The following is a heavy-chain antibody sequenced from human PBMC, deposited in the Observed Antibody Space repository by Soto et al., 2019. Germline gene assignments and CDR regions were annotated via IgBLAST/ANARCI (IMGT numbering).Heavy chain of an antibody. CDR3: ARKEVVLFCPFDF. Sequence: QVHLVQSGAEVEKPGASVKVSCKASGYTFTRYALNWVRQAPGQRLEYMGWINAGNGDTGHPQKFQGRVTITQDTPQSTVYMQLNSLTSEDTAVYYCARKEVVLFCPFDFRGQGTVVVVSS. CDR2: INAGNGDT. V-gene: IGHV1-3*01. CDR1: GYTFTRYA. J-gene: IGHJ3*01. D-gene: IGHD2-15*01.